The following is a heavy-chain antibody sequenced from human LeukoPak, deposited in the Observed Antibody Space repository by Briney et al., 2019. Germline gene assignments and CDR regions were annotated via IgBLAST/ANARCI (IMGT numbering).Heavy chain of an antibody. D-gene: IGHD6-13*01. V-gene: IGHV3-23*01. CDR2: ISGSGGST. CDR1: GFTFSNYG. CDR3: ARGIAAAGTTFDY. J-gene: IGHJ4*02. Sequence: GGSLRLSCAASGFTFSNYGMSWVRQAPGKGLEWVSAISGSGGSTYYADSVKGRFTISRDNSKNTLYLQMNSLRAEDTAVYYCARGIAAAGTTFDYWGQGTLVTVSS.